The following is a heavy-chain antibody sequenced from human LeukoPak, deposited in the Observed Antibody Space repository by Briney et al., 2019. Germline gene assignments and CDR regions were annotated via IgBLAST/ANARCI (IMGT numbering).Heavy chain of an antibody. CDR2: ISGDSTYI. CDR1: GFTFSSYS. V-gene: IGHV3-21*01. J-gene: IGHJ4*02. CDR3: ARGASNPPADY. Sequence: PGGSLRLSCAASGFTFSSYSMNWVRKAPGKGLEWVSSISGDSTYIYYADSVKGRFTISRDNAKNSLYLQMNSLRAEDTAVYYCARGASNPPADYWGQGTLVTVSS.